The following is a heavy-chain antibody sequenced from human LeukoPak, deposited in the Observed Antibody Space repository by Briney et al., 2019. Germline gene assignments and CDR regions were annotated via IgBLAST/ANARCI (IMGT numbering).Heavy chain of an antibody. CDR1: GFTFSSYA. V-gene: IGHV3-23*01. CDR2: ISGSGGST. D-gene: IGHD3-22*01. Sequence: PGGSLRLSCAASGFTFSSYAMSWVRQAPGKGLEWVSAISGSGGSTYYADSVKGRFTISRDNSKNTLYLQMNSLRAEATAVYYCAKGSTYYYDSSGYNYYYYMDVWGKGTTVTVSS. CDR3: AKGSTYYYDSSGYNYYYYMDV. J-gene: IGHJ6*03.